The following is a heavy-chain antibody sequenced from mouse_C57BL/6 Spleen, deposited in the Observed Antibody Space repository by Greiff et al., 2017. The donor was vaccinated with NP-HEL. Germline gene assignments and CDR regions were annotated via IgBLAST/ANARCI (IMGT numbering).Heavy chain of an antibody. J-gene: IGHJ2*01. CDR2: IDPSDSYT. Sequence: QVQLQQPGAELVKPGASVKLSCKASGYTFTSYWMQWVKQRPGQGLEWIGEIDPSDSYTNYNQKFKGKATLTVDTSSNTAYMQLSSLTSEDSAVYYCARLITTVVATDYWGQGTTLTVSS. D-gene: IGHD1-1*01. CDR3: ARLITTVVATDY. CDR1: GYTFTSYW. V-gene: IGHV1-50*01.